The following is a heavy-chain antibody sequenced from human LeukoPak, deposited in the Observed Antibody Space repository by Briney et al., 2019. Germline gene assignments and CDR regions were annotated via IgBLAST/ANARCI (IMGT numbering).Heavy chain of an antibody. CDR2: IKGKSDGGTI. CDR1: GFTFSNAW. CDR3: TTGELN. J-gene: IGHJ4*02. V-gene: IGHV3-15*01. Sequence: KPGGSLRLSCAASGFTFSNAWMSWVRPAPGKGLEWVGRIKGKSDGGTIDYAAPVKGRFTISRDDSKNTLYLHMNSLKTEDTAVYYCTTGELNWGQGTLVTVSS. D-gene: IGHD3-10*01.